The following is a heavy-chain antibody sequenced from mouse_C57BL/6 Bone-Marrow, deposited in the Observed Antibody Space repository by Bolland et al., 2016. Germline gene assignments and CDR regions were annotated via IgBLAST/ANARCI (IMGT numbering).Heavy chain of an antibody. CDR2: T. J-gene: IGHJ4*01. V-gene: IGHV1-63*01. Sequence: TNYNEKFKGKATLTADKSSSTAYMQFSSLTSEDSAIYYCARRYYGSRKYAIDYWGQGTS. D-gene: IGHD1-1*01. CDR3: ARRYYGSRKYAIDY.